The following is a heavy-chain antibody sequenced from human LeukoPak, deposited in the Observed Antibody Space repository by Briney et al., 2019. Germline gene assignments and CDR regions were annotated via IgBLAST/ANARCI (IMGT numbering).Heavy chain of an antibody. J-gene: IGHJ5*02. V-gene: IGHV4-4*02. CDR1: GGSISSSNW. CDR3: AGAYVDTAMAYNWFDP. Sequence: SETLSLTCAVSGGSISSSNWWSWVRQPPGKGLEWIGEIYHSGSTNYNPSLKSRVTISVDKSKNQFSLKLSSVTAADTAVYYCAGAYVDTAMAYNWFDPWGQGTLVTVSS. CDR2: IYHSGST. D-gene: IGHD5-18*01.